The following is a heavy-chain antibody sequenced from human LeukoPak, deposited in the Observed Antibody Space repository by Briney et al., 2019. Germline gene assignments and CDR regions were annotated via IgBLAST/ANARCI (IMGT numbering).Heavy chain of an antibody. CDR3: AREELYCSTTSCYSIRYYFDY. Sequence: SVKPCCNAFERTFSSFAIIWVRQSPGQGLEWMGRIIPIFGVAKYAQKFQGRVTITADKSTSTAYMELSSLRSEDTAVYYCAREELYCSTTSCYSIRYYFDYWGQGTLVSVSS. J-gene: IGHJ4*02. CDR2: IIPIFGVA. CDR1: ERTFSSFA. V-gene: IGHV1-69*04. D-gene: IGHD2-2*01.